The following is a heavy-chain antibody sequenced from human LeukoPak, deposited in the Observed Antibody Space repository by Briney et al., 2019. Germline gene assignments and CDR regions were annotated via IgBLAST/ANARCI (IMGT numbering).Heavy chain of an antibody. CDR2: INHSGST. V-gene: IGHV4-34*01. J-gene: IGHJ4*02. CDR3: ARETSSGRIIGY. CDR1: GGSISSYY. Sequence: SETLSLTCTVSGGSISSYYWSWIRQPPGKGLEWIGEINHSGSTNYNPSLKSRVTISVDTSKNQFSLKLSSVTAADTAVYYCARETSSGRIIGYWGQGTLVTVSS. D-gene: IGHD2-21*01.